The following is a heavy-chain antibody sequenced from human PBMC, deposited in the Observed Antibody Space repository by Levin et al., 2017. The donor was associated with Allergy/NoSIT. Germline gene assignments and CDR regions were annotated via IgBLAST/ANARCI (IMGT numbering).Heavy chain of an antibody. CDR3: TRVKCTSRSCYLFDY. J-gene: IGHJ4*02. CDR2: IRSKSYGETT. CDR1: GFSFGDYA. V-gene: IGHV3-49*04. D-gene: IGHD2-2*01. Sequence: SCAGSGFSFGDYALTWVRQAPGKGLEWVGFIRSKSYGETTEYAASVRGRFIISRDDSENVAYLQMNSLTAEDTAIYFCTRVKCTSRSCYLFDYWGQGILVTVSS.